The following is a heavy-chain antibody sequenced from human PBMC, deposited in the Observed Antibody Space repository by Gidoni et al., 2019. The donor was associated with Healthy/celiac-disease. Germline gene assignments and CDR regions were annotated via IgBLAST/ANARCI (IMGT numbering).Heavy chain of an antibody. J-gene: IGHJ4*02. V-gene: IGHV3-23*01. CDR3: AKVARGYYYDSSGPLDY. CDR2: ISGSGGRT. CDR1: GFTFSSYA. Sequence: EVQLLESGGGLVQPGGSLRLSCAASGFTFSSYAMSWVRQAPGKGLEWVSAISGSGGRTYYADSVKGRFTISRDNSKNTLYLQMNSLRAEDTAVYYCAKVARGYYYDSSGPLDYWGQGTLVTVSS. D-gene: IGHD3-22*01.